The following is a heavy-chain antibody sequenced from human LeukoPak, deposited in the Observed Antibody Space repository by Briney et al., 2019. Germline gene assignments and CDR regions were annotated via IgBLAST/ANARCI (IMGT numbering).Heavy chain of an antibody. CDR1: GFTSDDYA. CDR3: AKVSVGSSGCGY. Sequence: GGSLRLSCAASGFTSDDYAMHWGRQGPGKGLEWVSLISGDGGSTYYAESVKGRFTISRDNSENSLYLKMNSLRTEDGALFYCAKVSVGSSGCGYWGQGTLVSVSS. J-gene: IGHJ4*02. D-gene: IGHD6-19*01. V-gene: IGHV3-43*02. CDR2: ISGDGGST.